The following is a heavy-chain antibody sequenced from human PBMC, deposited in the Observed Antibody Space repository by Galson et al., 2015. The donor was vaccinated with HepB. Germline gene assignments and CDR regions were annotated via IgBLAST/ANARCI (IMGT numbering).Heavy chain of an antibody. D-gene: IGHD3-22*01. V-gene: IGHV1-24*01. Sequence: SVKVSCKVSGYTLTELSMHWVRQAPGKGLEWMGGFDPEDGETIYAQKFQGRVTMTEDTSTDTAYTELSSLRSEDTAVYYCATDPARLFRYAFDIWGQGTMVTVSS. J-gene: IGHJ3*02. CDR1: GYTLTELS. CDR2: FDPEDGET. CDR3: ATDPARLFRYAFDI.